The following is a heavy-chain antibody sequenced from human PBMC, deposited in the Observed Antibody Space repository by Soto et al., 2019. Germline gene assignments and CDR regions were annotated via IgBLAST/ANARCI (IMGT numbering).Heavy chain of an antibody. CDR1: GFTFGNYD. Sequence: EVQLVESGGGLVQPGGSLRLSCEASGFTFGNYDMHWVRQGTGKGLERVSGISAAGDPDYADSVEGRFTISRENAQNSFVLQMNSLRVGDTAVYYCARTDRDFYGLDVWGQGTTVSVSS. J-gene: IGHJ6*02. CDR2: ISAAGDP. CDR3: ARTDRDFYGLDV. V-gene: IGHV3-13*05.